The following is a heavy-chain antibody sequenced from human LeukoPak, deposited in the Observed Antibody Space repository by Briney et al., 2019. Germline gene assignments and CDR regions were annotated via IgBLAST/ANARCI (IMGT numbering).Heavy chain of an antibody. J-gene: IGHJ4*02. Sequence: PGGSLRLSCAASGFTVSSNYMNWVRQAPGKGLEWVSYISSSGSTIYYADSVKGRFTISRDNAKNSLYLQMNSLRAEDTAVYYCARDKDTAIHDYWGQGTLVTVSS. CDR1: GFTVSSNY. V-gene: IGHV3-48*03. CDR3: ARDKDTAIHDY. D-gene: IGHD5-18*01. CDR2: ISSSGSTI.